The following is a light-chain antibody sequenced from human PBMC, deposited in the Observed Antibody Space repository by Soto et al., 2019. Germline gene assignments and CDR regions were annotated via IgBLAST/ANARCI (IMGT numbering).Light chain of an antibody. Sequence: IVVSMSPATLSVSQGERATLSCRASQSVSSNLAWYQQKPGQAPWLLISGASSRATGIPERFSGSGSGTDFTLTISRLEPEDFAVYYCEYYGKSPLTFGGGTKVAIK. CDR3: EYYGKSPLT. CDR1: QSVSSN. CDR2: GAS. V-gene: IGKV3-20*01. J-gene: IGKJ4*01.